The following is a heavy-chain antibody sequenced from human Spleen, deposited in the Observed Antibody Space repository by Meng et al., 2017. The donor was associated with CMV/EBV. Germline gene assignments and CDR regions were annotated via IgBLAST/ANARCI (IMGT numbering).Heavy chain of an antibody. Sequence: YYIHWGRQAPGQGLEWMGWINPNSGGTNYAQKFQGRVTMTRDTSISTAYMELSRLRSDDTAVYYCARGGPRDIVVVPAAIPDIYFQHWGQGTLVTVSS. D-gene: IGHD2-2*02. V-gene: IGHV1-2*02. J-gene: IGHJ1*01. CDR3: ARGGPRDIVVVPAAIPDIYFQH. CDR2: INPNSGGT. CDR1: YY.